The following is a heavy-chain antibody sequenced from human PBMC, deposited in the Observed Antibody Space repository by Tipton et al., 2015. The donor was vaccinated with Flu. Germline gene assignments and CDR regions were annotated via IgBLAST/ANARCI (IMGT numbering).Heavy chain of an antibody. CDR1: GGSISSGGYY. V-gene: IGHV4-31*03. CDR2: IYYSGNT. J-gene: IGHJ5*02. Sequence: TLSLTCTVSGGSISSGGYYWSWIRQHPGKGLEWIGYIYYSGNTYYNPSLKSRVTMSVDTSKNQFSLKVSSVTAADTAVYYCARRKDMVQGIPWAKTWGQGTLVTVSS. D-gene: IGHD3-10*01. CDR3: ARRKDMVQGIPWAKT.